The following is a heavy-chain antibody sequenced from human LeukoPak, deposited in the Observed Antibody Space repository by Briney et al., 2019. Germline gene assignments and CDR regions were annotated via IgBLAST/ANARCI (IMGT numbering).Heavy chain of an antibody. J-gene: IGHJ4*02. Sequence: ASVKVSCKASGYTFTGYYMHWVRQAPGQGLEWMGWINPNSGGTNYAQKFQGRVTMTRDTSISTAYMELSRLRSDDTAVYYCARDRFREQLVPLDYWGQGTLVTVSS. CDR3: ARDRFREQLVPLDY. V-gene: IGHV1-2*02. CDR2: INPNSGGT. CDR1: GYTFTGYY. D-gene: IGHD6-13*01.